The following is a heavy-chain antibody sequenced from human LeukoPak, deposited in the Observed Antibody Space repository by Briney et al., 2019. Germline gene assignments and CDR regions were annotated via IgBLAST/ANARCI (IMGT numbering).Heavy chain of an antibody. CDR2: ISSSGGYI. J-gene: IGHJ6*02. V-gene: IGHV3-21*01. D-gene: IGHD1-7*01. CDR1: GFTFSSYS. CDR3: ARDFNWYYGGDIFYYYYGMDV. Sequence: GGSLRLACAASGFTFSSYSMNWVRQAPGKGLEWVSSISSSGGYIYYADSVKGRFTISRDNAKNSLYLQMNSLRAEDTAVYYCARDFNWYYGGDIFYYYYGMDVWGQGTTVTVSS.